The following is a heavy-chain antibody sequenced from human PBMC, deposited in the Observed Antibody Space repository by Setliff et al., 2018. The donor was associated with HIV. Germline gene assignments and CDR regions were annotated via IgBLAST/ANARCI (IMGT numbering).Heavy chain of an antibody. CDR3: GRVGFGELFGAFDI. D-gene: IGHD3-10*01. Sequence: ASETLSLTCTVSGGSMSSYYWSWIRQPPGKGLEWVGYIYYSGSTNYNPSLKSRVSISVDTSKNQFSLKLSSVTAAYTAMYYCGRVGFGELFGAFDIWGQGIMVTVSS. CDR2: IYYSGST. J-gene: IGHJ3*02. V-gene: IGHV4-59*01. CDR1: GGSMSSYY.